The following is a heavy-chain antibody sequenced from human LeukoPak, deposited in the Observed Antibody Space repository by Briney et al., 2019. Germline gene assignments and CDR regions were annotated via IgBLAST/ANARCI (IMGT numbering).Heavy chain of an antibody. J-gene: IGHJ4*02. CDR1: GYTFTSYD. Sequence: ASVKVSCKASGYTFTSYDINWVRQATGQGLEWMGWMNPNSGNTGYAQKFQGRVTITRNTSISTAYMELSSLRSEDTAVYYCARGVYDFWSGYPSFDYWGQGTLVTVSS. CDR3: ARGVYDFWSGYPSFDY. V-gene: IGHV1-8*03. D-gene: IGHD3-3*01. CDR2: MNPNSGNT.